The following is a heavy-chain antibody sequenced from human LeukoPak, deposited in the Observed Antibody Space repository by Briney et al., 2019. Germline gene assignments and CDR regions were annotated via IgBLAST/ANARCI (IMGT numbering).Heavy chain of an antibody. CDR3: ARVGGMTTINNAAFDI. Sequence: GSLRLSCAASGFTFSSYAMSWVRQPPGKEPEWIGYIYHSGSTNYNPSLKSRLTISLDRPKNQFSLKLTSVTAADTAIYYCARVGGMTTINNAAFDIWGQGTMVTVSS. CDR2: IYHSGST. J-gene: IGHJ3*02. V-gene: IGHV4-59*01. CDR1: GFTFSSYA. D-gene: IGHD5-24*01.